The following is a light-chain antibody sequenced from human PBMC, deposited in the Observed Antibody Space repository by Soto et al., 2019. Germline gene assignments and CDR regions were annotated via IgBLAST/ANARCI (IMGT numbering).Light chain of an antibody. V-gene: IGKV1-5*03. Sequence: NQVSKSPSTLSASVGDRVTITCRASQSISSWLAWYQQKPGKAPKLLIYKASSLESGVPSRFSGSGSGTEFTLTISSLQPDDFATYYCQQYNSYSPTFGQGTKVDIK. CDR1: QSISSW. CDR3: QQYNSYSPT. J-gene: IGKJ1*01. CDR2: KAS.